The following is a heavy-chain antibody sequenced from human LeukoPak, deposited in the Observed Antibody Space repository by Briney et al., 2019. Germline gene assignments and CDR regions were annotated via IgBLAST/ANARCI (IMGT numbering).Heavy chain of an antibody. CDR2: IYTSGST. D-gene: IGHD3-3*01. V-gene: IGHV4-4*07. CDR3: ARVAHYDFWSGYFLSSDAFDI. J-gene: IGHJ3*02. Sequence: PSETLSLTYTVSGGSISSYYWSWIRQPAGKGLEWIGRIYTSGSTNYNPSLKSRVTMSVDTSKNQFSLKLSSVTAADTAVYYCARVAHYDFWSGYFLSSDAFDIWGQGTMVTVSS. CDR1: GGSISSYY.